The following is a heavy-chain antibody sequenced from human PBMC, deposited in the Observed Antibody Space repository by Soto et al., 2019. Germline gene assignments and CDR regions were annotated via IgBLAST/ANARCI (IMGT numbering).Heavy chain of an antibody. CDR1: GGSISSYY. CDR2: IYYSGST. J-gene: IGHJ5*02. Sequence: SETLSLTCTVSGGSISSYYWSWIRQPPGKGLEWIGYIYYSGSTNYNPSLKSRVTISVDTSKNQFSLKLSSVTAADTAVYYCARERSSIAARGGNWFDPWGQGILVTVSS. D-gene: IGHD6-6*01. V-gene: IGHV4-59*01. CDR3: ARERSSIAARGGNWFDP.